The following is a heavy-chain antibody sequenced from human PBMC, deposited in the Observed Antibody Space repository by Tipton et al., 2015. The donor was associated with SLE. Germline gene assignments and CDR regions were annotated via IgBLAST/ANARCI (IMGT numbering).Heavy chain of an antibody. Sequence: TLSLTRTVSGGSISSYYWSWIRQPPGKGLEWIGYIYYSGSTNYNPSLERRLTISIDTSRNQFSLELRSVTAADTAVYYCAKLGYCTDDICYTGIDHWGQGTPVTVSS. D-gene: IGHD2-8*01. J-gene: IGHJ4*02. CDR1: GGSISSYY. V-gene: IGHV4-59*08. CDR2: IYYSGST. CDR3: AKLGYCTDDICYTGIDH.